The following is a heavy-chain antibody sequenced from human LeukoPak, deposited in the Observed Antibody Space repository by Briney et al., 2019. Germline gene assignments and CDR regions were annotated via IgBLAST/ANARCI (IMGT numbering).Heavy chain of an antibody. J-gene: IGHJ5*02. CDR2: MNPNSGNT. V-gene: IGHV1-8*01. D-gene: IGHD3-10*01. Sequence: GASVKVSCKASGYTFTSYDINWVRQATGQGLELMGWMNPNSGNTGYAQKFQGRVTMTRNTSISTAYMELSSLRSEDTAVYYCARDYMVRGVMGNWFDPWGQGTLVTVSS. CDR1: GYTFTSYD. CDR3: ARDYMVRGVMGNWFDP.